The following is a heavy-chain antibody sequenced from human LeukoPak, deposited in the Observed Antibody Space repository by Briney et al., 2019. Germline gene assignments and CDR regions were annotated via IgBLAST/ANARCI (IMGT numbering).Heavy chain of an antibody. V-gene: IGHV3-48*03. D-gene: IGHD6-13*01. CDR3: ARAPLIAAAGTDYYYGMDV. CDR2: IRSSGSTI. CDR1: GFTFSSYE. Sequence: GGSLRLSCAASGFTFSSYEMNWVRQAPGKGLEWVSYIRSSGSTIYYADSVKGRFTISRDNAKNSLYLQMNSLRAEDTAVYYCARAPLIAAAGTDYYYGMDVWGQGTTVTVSS. J-gene: IGHJ6*02.